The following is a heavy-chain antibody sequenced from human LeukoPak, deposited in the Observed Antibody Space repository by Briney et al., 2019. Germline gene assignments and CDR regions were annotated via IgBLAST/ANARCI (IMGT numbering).Heavy chain of an antibody. CDR3: ARDAVDTANAV. Sequence: GGSLRLSCAASGFTFTTYWMHWVRQAPGKGLVWVSRVNSDGSITSYADSVKGRFTISRDNAKNTLYLQMNSLRAEDTAVYYCARDAVDTANAVWGQGTTVTVSS. CDR1: GFTFTTYW. D-gene: IGHD5-18*01. V-gene: IGHV3-74*01. J-gene: IGHJ6*02. CDR2: VNSDGSIT.